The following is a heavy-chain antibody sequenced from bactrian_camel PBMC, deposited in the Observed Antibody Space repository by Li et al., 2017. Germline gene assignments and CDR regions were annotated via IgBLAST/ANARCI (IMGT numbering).Heavy chain of an antibody. CDR2: LDIDGKK. D-gene: IGHD4*01. V-gene: IGHV3S53*01. Sequence: VQLVESGGGLVQPGGSLTLSCTASGYTFGLDSDMGWYRQAPGNKCEMVSTLDIDGKKWYADSVKGRFTISRDNAKNTVYLEMDSLKSEDTALYYCVARRLFFGQGGADLGYWGQGTQVTVS. CDR3: VARRLFFGQGGADLGY. J-gene: IGHJ6*01. CDR1: GYTFGLDSD.